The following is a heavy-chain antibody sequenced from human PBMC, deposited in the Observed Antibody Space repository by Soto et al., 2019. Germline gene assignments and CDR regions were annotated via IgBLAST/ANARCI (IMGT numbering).Heavy chain of an antibody. J-gene: IGHJ5*02. CDR3: AHRPVAPRGVWFDP. V-gene: IGHV2-5*02. CDR2: IYWDDDK. Sequence: QITLKESGPTLVKPTQTLTLTCTFSGFSLSTSGVGVGWIRQPPGKALEWLALIYWDDDKRYSPSLKSRLTITKDTSKNQVVLTMTIMDPVDTATYYCAHRPVAPRGVWFDPWGQGTLVTVSS. CDR1: GFSLSTSGVG. D-gene: IGHD6-19*01.